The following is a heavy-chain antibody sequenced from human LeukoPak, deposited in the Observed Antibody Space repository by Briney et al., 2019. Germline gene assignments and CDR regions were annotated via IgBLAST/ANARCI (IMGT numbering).Heavy chain of an antibody. CDR3: AHRVTNSLFDY. Sequence: SGPTLVKPTQTLTLTCTFSGFSLSTTGVGVGWIRQPPGKALEWLALIYWDDDKRYSPSLKSRLTITKDTSKNQVVLTMTNMGPVDTATYFCAHRVTNSLFDYWGQGTLFTVSS. CDR1: GFSLSTTGVG. CDR2: IYWDDDK. D-gene: IGHD4-23*01. V-gene: IGHV2-5*02. J-gene: IGHJ4*02.